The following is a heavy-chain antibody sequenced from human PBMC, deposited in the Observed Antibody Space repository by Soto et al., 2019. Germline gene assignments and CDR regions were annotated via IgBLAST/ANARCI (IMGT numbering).Heavy chain of an antibody. CDR1: GFTFSRYN. V-gene: IGHV3-48*01. CDR3: ARRITMVRGVNYYYYYGMDV. J-gene: IGHJ6*02. D-gene: IGHD3-10*01. CDR2: ISSSGSTI. Sequence: GGSLRLSCAASGFTFSRYNMNWVRQAPGKGLEWLSFISSSGSTIYYADSVKGRFTISRDNSKNTLYLQMNSLRAEDTAVYYCARRITMVRGVNYYYYYGMDVWGQGTTVTVSS.